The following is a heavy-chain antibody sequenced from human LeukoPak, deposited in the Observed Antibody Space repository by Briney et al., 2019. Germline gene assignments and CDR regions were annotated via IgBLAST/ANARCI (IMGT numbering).Heavy chain of an antibody. CDR1: AFTISGYA. V-gene: IGHV3-23*01. J-gene: IGHJ6*03. CDR3: AKATPGDYYYMDV. Sequence: GGSLRLSCAASAFTISGYAMTWVRQAPGKGLEWVSTISYSGTNAYYADSVKGRFTISRDNSKNILYLKMNSLRAEGTALYYRAKATPGDYYYMDVWGKGTTVTVSS. CDR2: ISYSGTNA. D-gene: IGHD3-10*01.